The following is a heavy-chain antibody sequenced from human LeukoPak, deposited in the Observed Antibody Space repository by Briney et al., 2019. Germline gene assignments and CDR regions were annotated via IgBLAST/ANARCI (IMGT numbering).Heavy chain of an antibody. V-gene: IGHV3-23*01. CDR2: ISGSGGST. D-gene: IGHD3-3*01. CDR3: ARADYYDFWSGYYRDAFDI. J-gene: IGHJ3*02. Sequence: GGSLRLSCAASGFTFSSYAMSWVRQAPGKGLEWVSAISGSGGSTYYADSVKGRFTISRDNSKNTLYLQMNSLRAEDTAVYYCARADYYDFWSGYYRDAFDIWGQGTMVTVSS. CDR1: GFTFSSYA.